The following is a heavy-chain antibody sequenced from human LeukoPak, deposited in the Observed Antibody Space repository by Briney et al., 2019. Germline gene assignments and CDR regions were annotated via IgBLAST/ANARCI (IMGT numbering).Heavy chain of an antibody. CDR1: GYTFSGYY. D-gene: IGHD6-19*01. J-gene: IGHJ4*02. CDR2: MNPNSGAT. V-gene: IGHV1-2*02. CDR3: ARDGSGSGWYFFDY. Sequence: GASVKVSCKTSGYTFSGYYMHWVRQAPGQGLEWMGLMNPNSGATNYEQKFQGRVSLTRDMSISTAYLELTSVTSDDTAVYYCARDGSGSGWYFFDYWGQGTLVTVSS.